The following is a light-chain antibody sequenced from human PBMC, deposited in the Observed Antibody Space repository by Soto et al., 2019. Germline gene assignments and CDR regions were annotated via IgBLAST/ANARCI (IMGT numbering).Light chain of an antibody. CDR1: QSISSY. J-gene: IGKJ1*01. CDR3: QQSYSSPPT. CDR2: AAS. V-gene: IGKV1-39*01. Sequence: LSPASLSASKGDRVSITCRASQSISSYLNWYQQKPGKAPKLLIFAASSLQSGVPSRFSGSRSGPDFTLTISSLQPEDFATYYCQQSYSSPPTFGQGTKVDI.